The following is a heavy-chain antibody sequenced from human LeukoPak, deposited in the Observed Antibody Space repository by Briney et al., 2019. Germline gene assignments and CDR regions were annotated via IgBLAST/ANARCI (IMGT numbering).Heavy chain of an antibody. J-gene: IGHJ5*02. CDR2: IYHSGST. V-gene: IGHV4-38-2*02. CDR3: ARDPDYGNYGFDP. Sequence: PSETLSLTCTISGYSISSGYYWGWIRQPPGKGLEWIGSIYHSGSTYYNPSLKSRVTISVDTSKNQFSLKLSSVTAADTAVYYCARDPDYGNYGFDPWGQGTLVTVSS. CDR1: GYSISSGYY. D-gene: IGHD4-11*01.